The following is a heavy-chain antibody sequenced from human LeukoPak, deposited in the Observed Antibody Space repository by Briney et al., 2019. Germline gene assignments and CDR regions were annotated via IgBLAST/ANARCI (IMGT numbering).Heavy chain of an antibody. J-gene: IGHJ4*02. D-gene: IGHD5/OR15-5a*01. V-gene: IGHV3-21*01. CDR2: LSSSSSSI. CDR3: ARLRRGYSVYNYSDY. Sequence: PGGSLRLSCAASGFTFSSFTMKCGRQAPGKWLEWVSCLSSSSSSIYHAASVKGRFTFSRDNAKTSLSLQINSLKAEDSTALYCARLRRGYSVYNYSDYWGQGTPVTVSS. CDR1: GFTFSSFT.